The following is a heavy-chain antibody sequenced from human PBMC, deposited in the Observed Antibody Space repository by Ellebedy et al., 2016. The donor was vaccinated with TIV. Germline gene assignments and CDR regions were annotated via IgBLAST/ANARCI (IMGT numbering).Heavy chain of an antibody. CDR2: ISSTGSRT. CDR1: GFTFSSYA. D-gene: IGHD3-22*01. Sequence: GESLKISCAASGFTFSSYAMSWVRQAPGKGLEWVSTISSTGSRTYYADSVEGRFIISRDNSKKTLYLQMNSLRAEDTALYYCAKGRGGGSDSSAPRYYFDSWGLGTLVTVSS. V-gene: IGHV3-23*01. J-gene: IGHJ4*01. CDR3: AKGRGGGSDSSAPRYYFDS.